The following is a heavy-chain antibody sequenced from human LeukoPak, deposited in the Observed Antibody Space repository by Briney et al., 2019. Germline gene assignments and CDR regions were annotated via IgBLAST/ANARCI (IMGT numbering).Heavy chain of an antibody. CDR2: IYYSGST. Sequence: SETLSLTCTVYGGSISSSSYYWGWIRQPPGKGLEWIGSIYYSGSTYYNPSLKSRVTISVDTSKNQFSLKLSSVTAADTAVYYCARGQDGYNVVWGQGTLVTVSS. D-gene: IGHD5-24*01. CDR1: GGSISSSSYY. CDR3: ARGQDGYNVV. J-gene: IGHJ4*02. V-gene: IGHV4-39*07.